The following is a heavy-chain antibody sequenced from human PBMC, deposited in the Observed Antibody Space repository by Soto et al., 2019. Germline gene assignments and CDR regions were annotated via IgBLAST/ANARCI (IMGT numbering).Heavy chain of an antibody. CDR1: GGSFSGYY. J-gene: IGHJ3*02. V-gene: IGHV4-34*01. CDR2: INHSGST. CDR3: ARGRGRWLQLNAFDI. Sequence: KPSETLSLTCAVYGGSFSGYYWSWIRQPPGKGLEWIGEINHSGSTNYNPSLKSRVTISVDTSKNQFSLKLSSVTAADTAVYYCARGRGRWLQLNAFDIWGQGTMVTVSS. D-gene: IGHD5-12*01.